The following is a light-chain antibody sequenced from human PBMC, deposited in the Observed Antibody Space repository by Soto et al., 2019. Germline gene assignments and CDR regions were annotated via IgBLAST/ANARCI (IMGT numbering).Light chain of an antibody. CDR3: QQYNSYSQGT. Sequence: DIQMTQSPSTLSASVGDRVTITCRASQSISSWLAWYQQKPGKAPKLLIYDASSLESGVPSRFSGSGSVTEFTLNISSLQPDDFATYYCQQYNSYSQGTFGQGTRLEIK. J-gene: IGKJ5*01. CDR1: QSISSW. CDR2: DAS. V-gene: IGKV1-5*01.